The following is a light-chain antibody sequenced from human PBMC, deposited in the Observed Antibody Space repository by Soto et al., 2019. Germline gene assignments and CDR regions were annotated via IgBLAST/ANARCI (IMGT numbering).Light chain of an antibody. V-gene: IGKV1-5*03. CDR3: QHYGGMWA. Sequence: DIQMTQSPSTLSASVGDRVTITCRASQTIDSWLAWYQQRPGKPPNLLIYKASTLASGVPSRFSGSGSGTEFTLTINSLQPDDFATYCCQHYGGMWAFGQGTKVDIK. J-gene: IGKJ1*01. CDR1: QTIDSW. CDR2: KAS.